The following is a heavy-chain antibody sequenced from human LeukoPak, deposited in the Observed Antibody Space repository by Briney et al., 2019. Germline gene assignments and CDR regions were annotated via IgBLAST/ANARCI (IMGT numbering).Heavy chain of an antibody. V-gene: IGHV3-30*04. Sequence: SGGSLRLSCAASGVAFGHYAMHWVRQAPGKGLEWVAVISYDASQKYYADSVKGRFTIYRDNSKNTLLLQMNSLRPEDTALYSCARPYHSGWYGDFDFWGQGTLVAVSS. D-gene: IGHD6-19*01. J-gene: IGHJ4*02. CDR1: GVAFGHYA. CDR2: ISYDASQK. CDR3: ARPYHSGWYGDFDF.